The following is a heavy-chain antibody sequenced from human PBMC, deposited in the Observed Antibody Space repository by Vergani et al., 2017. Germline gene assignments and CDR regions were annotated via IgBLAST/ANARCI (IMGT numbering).Heavy chain of an antibody. CDR3: AGHLCGGDCYHYYYYYMDV. CDR2: IYPGDSDT. J-gene: IGHJ6*03. CDR1: GYSFTSYW. D-gene: IGHD2-21*01. V-gene: IGHV5-51*01. Sequence: EVQLVQSGVEVKKPGESLKISCKASGYSFTSYWIGWVRQMPGKGLEWMGIIYPGDSDTRYSPSFQGQVTISADKSISTAYLQWSSLRASDPAVYYCAGHLCGGDCYHYYYYYMDVWGKGTTVTVSS.